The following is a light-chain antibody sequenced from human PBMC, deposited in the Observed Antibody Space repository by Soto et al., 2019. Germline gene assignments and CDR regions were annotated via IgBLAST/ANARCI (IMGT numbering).Light chain of an antibody. CDR2: GSS. CDR3: QQRSNWPPIT. J-gene: IGKJ5*01. Sequence: EIVLTQSPGTLSLSRGERATLXXRASQTISGSLLAWYQHKRGQAPRLXXYGSSHRAAGIPARFSGSGFGTDFTLTISSLEPEDAAVYYCQQRSNWPPITFGQGTRLEIK. CDR1: QTISGSL. V-gene: IGKV3-11*01.